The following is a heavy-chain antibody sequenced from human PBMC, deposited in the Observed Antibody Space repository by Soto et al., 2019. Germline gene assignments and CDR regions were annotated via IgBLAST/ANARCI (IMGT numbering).Heavy chain of an antibody. CDR3: AHKDSSGWDFDY. D-gene: IGHD6-19*01. V-gene: IGHV2-5*02. Sequence: QITLKESGPTLVKPTQTLTLTCTFSGFSLSTSGVGVGWIRQPPGKALEWLALIYWDDDKRYSPSLKSRLTITQDTSKNQVVLTMTNMDPVDTATYYCAHKDSSGWDFDYWGQGTLVTVSS. CDR2: IYWDDDK. J-gene: IGHJ4*02. CDR1: GFSLSTSGVG.